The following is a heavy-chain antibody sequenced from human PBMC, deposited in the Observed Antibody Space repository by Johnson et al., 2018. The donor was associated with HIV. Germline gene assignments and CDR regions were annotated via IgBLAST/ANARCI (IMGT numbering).Heavy chain of an antibody. J-gene: IGHJ3*02. CDR2: ILYDGSNK. CDR1: GLTFSRYG. CDR3: AKDCQWGSSTQGAFDI. Sequence: QVQLVESGGGGVQPGRSLRLSCVVSGLTFSRYGMYWVRQAPGWGLEWVAAILYDGSNKYSADSVKGRFTVSRDYSKNTLYVQMNSLRAEDTAVYYCAKDCQWGSSTQGAFDIWGQGKWSPSLQ. D-gene: IGHD6-6*01. V-gene: IGHV3-30*19.